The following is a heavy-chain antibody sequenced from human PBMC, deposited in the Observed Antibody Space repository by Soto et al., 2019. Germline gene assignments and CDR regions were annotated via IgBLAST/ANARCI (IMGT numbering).Heavy chain of an antibody. V-gene: IGHV3-21*01. CDR2: ISSSSSYI. D-gene: IGHD6-6*01. CDR1: GFTFSSYS. CDR3: AREYSSSSGRDY. J-gene: IGHJ4*02. Sequence: GGSLRLSCAASGFTFSSYSMNWVRQAPGKGLGWVSSISSSSSYIYYAHSVKGRFTISRDNAKNSLYLQMNSLRAEDTAVYYCAREYSSSSGRDYWGQGTLVTVSS.